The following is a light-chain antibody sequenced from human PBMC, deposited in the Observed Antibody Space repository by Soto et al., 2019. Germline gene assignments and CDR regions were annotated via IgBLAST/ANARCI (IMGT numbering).Light chain of an antibody. CDR3: QQRANWPPLT. J-gene: IGKJ4*01. V-gene: IGKV3-11*01. CDR1: RSISSF. Sequence: EIVLTQPPATLSLSPGERATLSCRASRSISSFLAWYQQKPGQAPRLLIYDTFNRATGIPARFSGSGSGTDFTLTISGLEPEDFAVYYCQQRANWPPLTVGGGTKVDSK. CDR2: DTF.